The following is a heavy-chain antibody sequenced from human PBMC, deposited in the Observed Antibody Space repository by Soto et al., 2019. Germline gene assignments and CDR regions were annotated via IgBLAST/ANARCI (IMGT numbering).Heavy chain of an antibody. Sequence: QVQLVQSGAEVKKPGASVKVSCKASGYTFTSYGISWVRQAPGQGLEWMGWISAYNGNTNYAQKLQGRVTMTTDTSPSTAYMELRSLRSDDTAVYYCARDGWSGWSFANFGMDVWGQGTTVTVSS. CDR3: ARDGWSGWSFANFGMDV. CDR1: GYTFTSYG. J-gene: IGHJ6*02. V-gene: IGHV1-18*01. D-gene: IGHD6-19*01. CDR2: ISAYNGNT.